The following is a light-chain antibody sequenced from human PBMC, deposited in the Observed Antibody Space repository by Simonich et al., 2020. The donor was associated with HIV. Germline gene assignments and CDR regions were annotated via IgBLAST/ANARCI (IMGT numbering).Light chain of an antibody. CDR2: WAS. J-gene: IGKJ1*01. CDR3: QQYYNTPQT. Sequence: DIVMTQSPDSLAVSLGERATINCKSSQSILYSSNNKNHLAGYQQKPGHPPKLLIYWASTRESGVPDRFSGSGSGTDFTLTISSLQAEDVAVYYCQQYYNTPQTFGQGTKVEIK. CDR1: QSILYSSNNKNH. V-gene: IGKV4-1*01.